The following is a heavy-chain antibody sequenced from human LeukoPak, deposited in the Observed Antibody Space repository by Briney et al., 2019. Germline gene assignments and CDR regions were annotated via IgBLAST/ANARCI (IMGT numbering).Heavy chain of an antibody. CDR1: GFTFRTYS. CDR3: ARPYYYDSSGYSFDY. Sequence: GRCLRLSCAASGFTFRTYSMNWVRQTPGKGLEWVSSISSGGGYIYYADSVKGRFTISRDNSKNTLYLQMNSLRAEDTAVYYCARPYYYDSSGYSFDYWGQGTLVTVSS. CDR2: ISSGGGYI. D-gene: IGHD3-22*01. J-gene: IGHJ4*02. V-gene: IGHV3-21*01.